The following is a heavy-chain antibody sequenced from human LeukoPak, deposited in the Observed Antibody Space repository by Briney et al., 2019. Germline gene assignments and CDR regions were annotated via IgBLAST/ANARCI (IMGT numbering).Heavy chain of an antibody. Sequence: GASVKVSCKASGYTFTSYGISWVRQAPGQGLEWMGWISAYNGNTNYAQKLQGRVTMTTDTSTSTAYMELRSLRSDDTAVYYCARDDGDTWGVFYYYYYYGMDVWGQGTTVTVSS. CDR2: ISAYNGNT. J-gene: IGHJ6*02. V-gene: IGHV1-18*01. CDR3: ARDDGDTWGVFYYYYYYGMDV. D-gene: IGHD4-17*01. CDR1: GYTFTSYG.